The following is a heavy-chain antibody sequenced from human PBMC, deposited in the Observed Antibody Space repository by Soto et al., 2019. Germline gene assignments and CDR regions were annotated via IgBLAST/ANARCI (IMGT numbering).Heavy chain of an antibody. V-gene: IGHV2-5*02. J-gene: IGHJ6*02. Sequence: QITLKESGPPLVKPTQTLTLTCTFSGFSLSTSGVGVGWIRQPPGKALEWLALIYWDDDKRYSPSLKSRLTLTKDTSKNQLVLTMTNMDPVDTATYYCAHRRGGGWYTRIRYGMDGWGQGTTVTVAS. D-gene: IGHD2-2*02. CDR3: AHRRGGGWYTRIRYGMDG. CDR1: GFSLSTSGVG. CDR2: IYWDDDK.